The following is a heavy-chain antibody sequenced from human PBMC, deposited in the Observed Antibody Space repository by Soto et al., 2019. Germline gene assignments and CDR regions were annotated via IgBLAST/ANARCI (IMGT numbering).Heavy chain of an antibody. CDR3: ASWRIPGFDP. CDR1: GFTFSSYG. J-gene: IGHJ5*02. Sequence: QVQLVESGGGVVQPGRSLRLSCAASGFTFSSYGMHWVRQAPGKGLEWVAVIWYDGSNKYYADSVKGRFTISRDNYNDTRYLQMTTLRAEEWAVYYCASWRIPGFDPWGQGTLVTVSS. V-gene: IGHV3-33*01. CDR2: IWYDGSNK. D-gene: IGHD1-1*01.